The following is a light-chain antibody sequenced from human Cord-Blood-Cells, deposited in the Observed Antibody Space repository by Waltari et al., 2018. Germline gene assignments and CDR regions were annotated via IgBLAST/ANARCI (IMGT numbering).Light chain of an antibody. J-gene: IGKJ4*01. CDR3: QQYNSYST. Sequence: DIQMTQSPSTLSASVGDRVTITCRASQSSSSWLAWYQRKPGKAPKLLIYDASSLESGVPSRVSGSGSGTEFTLTISSLHPDYFASYYCQQYNSYSTFGGGTKVEIK. CDR2: DAS. CDR1: QSSSSW. V-gene: IGKV1-5*01.